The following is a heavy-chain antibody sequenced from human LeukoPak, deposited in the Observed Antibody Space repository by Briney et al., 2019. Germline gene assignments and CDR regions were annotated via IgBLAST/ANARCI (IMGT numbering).Heavy chain of an antibody. CDR1: GFTFSSYG. J-gene: IGHJ4*02. CDR3: AKALRFLEWLFSAPFDY. D-gene: IGHD3-3*01. CDR2: IRYDGSNK. Sequence: PGGSLRLSCAASGFTFSSYGMHWVRQAPGKGLEWVAFIRYDGSNKYYADSVKGRFTISRDNSKNTLYLQMSSLRAEDTAVYYCAKALRFLEWLFSAPFDYWGQGTLVTVSS. V-gene: IGHV3-30*02.